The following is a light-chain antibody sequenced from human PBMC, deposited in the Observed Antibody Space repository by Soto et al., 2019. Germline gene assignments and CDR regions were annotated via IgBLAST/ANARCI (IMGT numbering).Light chain of an antibody. V-gene: IGLV2-8*01. CDR2: EVS. Sequence: QSVLTQPPSASGSRGQSVTISCTGTSSDVGGYNYVSWYQQHPGKAPKLMIYEVSKRPSGVPDRFSGSKSGNTASLTVSGLQPEDEAYYYCTSYAGSNNLGVFGGGTKLTVL. CDR3: TSYAGSNNLGV. J-gene: IGLJ3*02. CDR1: SSDVGGYNY.